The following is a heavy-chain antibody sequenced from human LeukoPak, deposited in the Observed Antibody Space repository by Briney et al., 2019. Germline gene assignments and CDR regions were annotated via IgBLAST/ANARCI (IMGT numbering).Heavy chain of an antibody. Sequence: ASETLSLTCAVYGGSFSGYYWSWIRQPPGKGLEWIGEINHSGSTNYNPSLKSRVTISVDTSKNQFSLKLSSVTAADTAVYYSARGGKDDSSGYFDYWGQGTLVTVSS. V-gene: IGHV4-34*01. CDR1: GGSFSGYY. J-gene: IGHJ4*02. CDR2: INHSGST. CDR3: ARGGKDDSSGYFDY. D-gene: IGHD3-22*01.